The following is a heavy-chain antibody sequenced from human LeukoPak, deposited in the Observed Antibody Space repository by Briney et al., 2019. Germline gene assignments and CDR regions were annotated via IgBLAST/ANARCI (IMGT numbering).Heavy chain of an antibody. D-gene: IGHD4-17*01. J-gene: IGHJ6*02. CDR3: ARVGYGDYGDYYGMDV. V-gene: IGHV4-4*02. Sequence: PSETLSLICAVSGGSISSSNWWSWVRQPPGKGLEWIGEIYHSGSTNYNPSLKSRVTISVDKSKNQFSLKLSSVTAADTAVYYCARVGYGDYGDYYGMDVWGQGTTVTVSS. CDR2: IYHSGST. CDR1: GGSISSSNW.